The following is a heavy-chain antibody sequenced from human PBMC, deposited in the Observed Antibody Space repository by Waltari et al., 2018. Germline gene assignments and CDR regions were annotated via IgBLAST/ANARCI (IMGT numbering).Heavy chain of an antibody. V-gene: IGHV3-30*01. D-gene: IGHD6-19*01. Sequence: QVQLVESGGGVVQPGGSLRLSCAASGFTFSSYAMHWVRQAPGKGLEWVAVISYDGSNKYYADSVKGRFTISRDNSKNTLYLQMNSLRAEDTAVYYCARGRWLVPDYWGQGTLVTVSS. CDR3: ARGRWLVPDY. CDR1: GFTFSSYA. CDR2: ISYDGSNK. J-gene: IGHJ4*02.